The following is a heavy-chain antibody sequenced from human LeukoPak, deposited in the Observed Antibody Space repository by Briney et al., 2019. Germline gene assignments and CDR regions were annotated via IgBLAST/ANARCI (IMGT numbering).Heavy chain of an antibody. CDR2: IYNGGDTI. CDR1: GFTFSDHY. Sequence: PGGSLRLSCATSGFTFSDHYMTWIRQAPGKGLETVSYIYNGGDTIYYADSVRGRFTISRDNAESSLYLQMNSLRAEDTAVYYCARGHWGLDYWGRGTFVTVSS. V-gene: IGHV3-11*04. D-gene: IGHD7-27*01. J-gene: IGHJ4*02. CDR3: ARGHWGLDY.